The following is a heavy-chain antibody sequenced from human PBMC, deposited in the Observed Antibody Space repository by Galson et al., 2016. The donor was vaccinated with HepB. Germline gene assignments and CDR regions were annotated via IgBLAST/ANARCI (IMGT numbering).Heavy chain of an antibody. CDR3: AREWARGSGYPFYYYGMDV. V-gene: IGHV1-8*01. D-gene: IGHD3-3*01. CDR2: MDPDSGNT. J-gene: IGHJ6*02. Sequence: SVKVSCKASGYTFASYDINWVRQATGQGLEWMGWMDPDSGNTGYAQRFQGRITMTRNTSISTAYMELSSLRSEDTAVYYCAREWARGSGYPFYYYGMDVWGQGTTVTVSS. CDR1: GYTFASYD.